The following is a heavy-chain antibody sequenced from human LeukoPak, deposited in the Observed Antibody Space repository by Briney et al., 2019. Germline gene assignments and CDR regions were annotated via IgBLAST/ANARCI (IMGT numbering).Heavy chain of an antibody. CDR3: ARETPDSSGWD. D-gene: IGHD6-19*01. Sequence: PGGSLRLSCAASGFALSTYWMSWVRQAPGKGLEWVANIKQDGSHKNYVDSVKGRFTISRDNAKNSLSLQMNSLRAEDTAVYYCARETPDSSGWDWGQGTLVTVSS. J-gene: IGHJ4*02. CDR1: GFALSTYW. V-gene: IGHV3-7*03. CDR2: IKQDGSHK.